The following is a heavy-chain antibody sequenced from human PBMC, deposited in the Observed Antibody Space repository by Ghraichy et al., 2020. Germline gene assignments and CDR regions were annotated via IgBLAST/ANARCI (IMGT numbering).Heavy chain of an antibody. CDR3: AREWTPPEWDYGDYGFDY. V-gene: IGHV3-33*08. J-gene: IGHJ4*02. D-gene: IGHD4-17*01. CDR2: IWYDGSNK. Sequence: GESLNISCAASGFTFSSYGMHWVRQAPGKGLEWVAVIWYDGSNKYYADSVKGRFTISRDNSKNTLYLQINSLRAEDTAVYYCAREWTPPEWDYGDYGFDYWGQGTLVTVSS. CDR1: GFTFSSYG.